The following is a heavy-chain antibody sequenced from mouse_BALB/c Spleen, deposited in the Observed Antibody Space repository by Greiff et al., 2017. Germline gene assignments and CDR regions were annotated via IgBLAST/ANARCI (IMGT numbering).Heavy chain of an antibody. CDR1: GFTFSSYG. CDR2: INSNGGST. J-gene: IGHJ4*01. V-gene: IGHV5-6-3*01. D-gene: IGHD1-1*01. CDR3: ARDRTVVEGYAMDY. Sequence: EVQLVESGGGLVQPGGSLKLSCAASGFTFSSYGMSWVRQTPDKRLELVATINSNGGSTYYPDSVKGRFTISRDNAKNTLYLQMSSLKSEDTAMYYCARDRTVVEGYAMDYWGQGTSVTVSS.